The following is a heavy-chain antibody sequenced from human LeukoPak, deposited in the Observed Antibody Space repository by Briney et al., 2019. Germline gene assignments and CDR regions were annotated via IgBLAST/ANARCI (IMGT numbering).Heavy chain of an antibody. CDR2: INPNSGGT. Sequence: ASVKVSCKASGYTFTSYYMNWVRQAPGQGLEWMGWINPNSGGTNYAQKFQGWVTMTRDTSISTAYMELSRLRSDDTAVYYCARVPSAVAGTGVGWFDPWGQGTLVTVSS. CDR3: ARVPSAVAGTGVGWFDP. CDR1: GYTFTSYY. D-gene: IGHD6-19*01. V-gene: IGHV1-2*04. J-gene: IGHJ5*02.